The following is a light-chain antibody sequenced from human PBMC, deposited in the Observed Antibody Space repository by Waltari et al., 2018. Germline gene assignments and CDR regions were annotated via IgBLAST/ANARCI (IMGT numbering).Light chain of an antibody. CDR3: CSCAGVSTWV. CDR1: SRDFRNYNL. V-gene: IGLV2-23*01. Sequence: QSALTQPASVSGSPGQSITISCTGISRDFRNYNLVSWYQQHPGEAPNLIIYEDLKRPHGVSNRFSGSKSGDTASLTISGLQAEDESDYYCCSCAGVSTWVFGGGTKVTVL. J-gene: IGLJ3*02. CDR2: EDL.